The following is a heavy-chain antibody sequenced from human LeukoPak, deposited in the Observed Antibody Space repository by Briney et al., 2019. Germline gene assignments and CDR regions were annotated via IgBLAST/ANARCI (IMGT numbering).Heavy chain of an antibody. D-gene: IGHD5-12*01. Sequence: SQTLSLTCTVSGGSISSGSYYWSWIRQPAGKGLEWIGRIYTSGSTNYNPPLKSRVTISVDTSKNQFSLKLSSVTAADTAVYYCAREGGYSGYGPFDYWGQGTLVTVSS. CDR2: IYTSGST. CDR1: GGSISSGSYY. J-gene: IGHJ4*02. CDR3: AREGGYSGYGPFDY. V-gene: IGHV4-61*02.